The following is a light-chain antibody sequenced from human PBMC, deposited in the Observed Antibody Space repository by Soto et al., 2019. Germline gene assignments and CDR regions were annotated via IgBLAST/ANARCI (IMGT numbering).Light chain of an antibody. CDR2: AAS. J-gene: IGKJ1*01. V-gene: IGKV1-39*01. Sequence: DIQMTQSPSALSAFAGDRVTISCRASQNVHRFLNWYQQRPGKAPKLLIYAASNLQSGVPSRFRGGGSGADFTLTLSDLQPEDFATYFCQQTYISPWTFGQGTKVEI. CDR1: QNVHRF. CDR3: QQTYISPWT.